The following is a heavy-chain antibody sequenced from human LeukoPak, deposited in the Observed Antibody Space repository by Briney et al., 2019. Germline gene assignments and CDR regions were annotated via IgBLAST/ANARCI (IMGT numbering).Heavy chain of an antibody. J-gene: IGHJ4*02. CDR3: ASILRSSSGYYFDY. D-gene: IGHD3-10*01. CDR1: GFTFSSYG. Sequence: GGSLRLSCAASGFTFSSYGMHWVRQAPGKGLEWVASIWYDGSIQYYADSVKGRFTISRDNSKNTLYLQMDSLRAEDTAVYYCASILRSSSGYYFDYWGQGTLVTVSS. CDR2: IWYDGSIQ. V-gene: IGHV3-33*01.